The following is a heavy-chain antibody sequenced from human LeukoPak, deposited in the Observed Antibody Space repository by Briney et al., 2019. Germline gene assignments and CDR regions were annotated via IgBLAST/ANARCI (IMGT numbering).Heavy chain of an antibody. CDR2: INAGNGNT. CDR3: ARDSHYYESSGYNQGDFDY. Sequence: GASVKVSCKASGYTFTSYAMHWVRQAPGQRLEWMGWINAGNGNTKYSQKFQGRVTITRDTSASTAYMELSSLRSEDTAVYYCARDSHYYESSGYNQGDFDYWGQGTLVTVSS. D-gene: IGHD3-22*01. V-gene: IGHV1-3*01. J-gene: IGHJ4*02. CDR1: GYTFTSYA.